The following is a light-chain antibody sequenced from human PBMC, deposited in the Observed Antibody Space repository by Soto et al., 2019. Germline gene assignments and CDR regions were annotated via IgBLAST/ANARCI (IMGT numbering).Light chain of an antibody. J-gene: IGKJ2*01. Sequence: EIVMTQSPATLSVSPGERATLSCRASQSVSSTLAWYQQKPGQAPRLLIYGASTRATGIPARFSGSGSGTDFTITIRGLQSDDLAVYYWQQYNNSPTFGEGTKLEIK. V-gene: IGKV3-15*01. CDR1: QSVSST. CDR2: GAS. CDR3: QQYNNSPT.